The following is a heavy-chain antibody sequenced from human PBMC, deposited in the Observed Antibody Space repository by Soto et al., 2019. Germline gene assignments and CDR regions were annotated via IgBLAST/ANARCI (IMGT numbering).Heavy chain of an antibody. J-gene: IGHJ4*02. Sequence: QVLLQQWGAGLLNPPETLSLTCAVYGGSFRAYYWSWIRQPPGKGREWIGEINHSGSTNYNPSLKSRVTISVDTSKNQFALTLSSVTAADTAVYYCARTSRFEYWGQGTLVTVSS. CDR2: INHSGST. CDR1: GGSFRAYY. CDR3: ARTSRFEY. D-gene: IGHD6-6*01. V-gene: IGHV4-34*01.